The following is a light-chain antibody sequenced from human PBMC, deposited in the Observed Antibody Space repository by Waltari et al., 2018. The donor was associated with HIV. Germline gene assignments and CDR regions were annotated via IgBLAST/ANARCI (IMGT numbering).Light chain of an antibody. Sequence: QSALPQPASVSGSPGPSITISCTRTTSDVGGYNYVSWYQQHPDKAPKLVVYEVSNRPSGISIRFSGSKSGNTASLTISGLQAEDEADYYCSSYTSRNTRVFGTGTKVTVL. CDR1: TSDVGGYNY. CDR3: SSYTSRNTRV. CDR2: EVS. J-gene: IGLJ1*01. V-gene: IGLV2-14*01.